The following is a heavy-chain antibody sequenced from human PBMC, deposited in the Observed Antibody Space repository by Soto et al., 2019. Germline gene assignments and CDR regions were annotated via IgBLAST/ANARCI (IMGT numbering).Heavy chain of an antibody. CDR3: ARADSSGYYREAYFDY. V-gene: IGHV4-31*03. CDR2: IYYSGST. CDR1: GGSISSGGYY. D-gene: IGHD3-22*01. J-gene: IGHJ4*02. Sequence: QVQLQESGPGLVKPSQTLSLTCTVSGGSISSGGYYWSWIRQHPGKGLEWIGYIYYSGSTYYNPSLKSRVTISVDTSKNQFSLKLSSVTAADTALYYCARADSSGYYREAYFDYWGQGTLVTVSS.